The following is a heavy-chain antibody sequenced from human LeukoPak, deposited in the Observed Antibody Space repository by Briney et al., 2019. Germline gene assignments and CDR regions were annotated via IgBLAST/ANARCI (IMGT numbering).Heavy chain of an antibody. D-gene: IGHD3-10*01. Sequence: SETLSLTCTVSDDSISSYYWSWIRQPAGKGLEWIGRIYTSGSTNYNPSLKSRVTISVDTSKNQFSLKLSSVTAADTAVYYCARGGSSGSYLHWFDPWGQGTLVTVSS. J-gene: IGHJ5*01. CDR1: DDSISSYY. CDR3: ARGGSSGSYLHWFDP. CDR2: IYTSGST. V-gene: IGHV4-4*07.